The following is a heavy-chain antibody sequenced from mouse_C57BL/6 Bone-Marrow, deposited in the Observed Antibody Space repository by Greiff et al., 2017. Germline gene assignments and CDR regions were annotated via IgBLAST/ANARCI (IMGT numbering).Heavy chain of an antibody. CDR1: GFNITDYY. D-gene: IGHD1-1*01. CDR3: TTATLRYYFDY. V-gene: IGHV14-1*01. CDR2: IDPEDGDT. J-gene: IGHJ2*01. Sequence: VQLQQSGAELVRPGASVKLSCTASGFNITDYYMHWVKQRPEQGLEWIGRIDPEDGDTEYAPKFQGKATMPADTSSSTAYLQLSSLTSEDTAVYYCTTATLRYYFDYWGKGTTRTVSA.